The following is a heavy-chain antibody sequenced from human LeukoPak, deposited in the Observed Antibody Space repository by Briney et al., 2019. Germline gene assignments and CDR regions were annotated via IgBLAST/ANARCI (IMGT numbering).Heavy chain of an antibody. J-gene: IGHJ4*02. V-gene: IGHV4-59*01. CDR3: ARVGYSSSWYLAG. CDR1: GGSISSYY. CDR2: IYYSGST. D-gene: IGHD6-13*01. Sequence: SETLSLTCTVSGGSISSYYWSWIRQPPGKGREGIGYIYYSGSTNYNPSLKRRVTISVDTSKNQFSLKLRSVTAGDTAVYYCARVGYSSSWYLAGWGQGTLVTVSS.